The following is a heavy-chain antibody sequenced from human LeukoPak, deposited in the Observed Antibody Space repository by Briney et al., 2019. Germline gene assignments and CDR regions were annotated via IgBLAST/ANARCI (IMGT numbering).Heavy chain of an antibody. CDR2: IRSEAYGQTT. CDR3: ARGPIYLWIYYGMDV. D-gene: IGHD3-9*01. J-gene: IGHJ6*02. CDR1: GFSFGDHA. Sequence: GSLRLSCTASGFSFGDHAMTWVRQAPGKGLEWVSFIRSEAYGQTTEYAASVKDRFTISRDNSKGIAYLQMNSLKTEDTAKYYCARGPIYLWIYYGMDVWGQGTTVIVSS. V-gene: IGHV3-49*04.